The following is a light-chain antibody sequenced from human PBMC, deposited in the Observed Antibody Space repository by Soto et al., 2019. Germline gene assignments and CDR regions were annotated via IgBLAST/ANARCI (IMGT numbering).Light chain of an antibody. V-gene: IGLV1-40*01. Sequence: QSVLTQPPSVSGAPGQRVTISCTGSSSNIGAGYDVHWYQQLPGTAPKLLIYGNSNRPSGVPDRFSGSKSGTSASLAITGLHAEDEADYYCQSYDSSLSGSEVFGTGTKVTVL. J-gene: IGLJ1*01. CDR2: GNS. CDR1: SSNIGAGYD. CDR3: QSYDSSLSGSEV.